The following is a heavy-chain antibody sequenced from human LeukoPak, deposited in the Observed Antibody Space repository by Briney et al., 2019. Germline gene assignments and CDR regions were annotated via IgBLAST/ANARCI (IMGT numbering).Heavy chain of an antibody. CDR1: GGSISSGGYY. J-gene: IGHJ5*02. CDR2: IYYNGNT. D-gene: IGHD6-19*01. CDR3: AREYSSGLSWFDP. V-gene: IGHV4-61*08. Sequence: PSETLSLTCTVSGGSISSGGYYWGWIRQPPGRGLEWIGYIYYNGNTNYNPSLKSRVTISVDTSKNQFSLKLSSVTAADTAVYFCAREYSSGLSWFDPWGQGTLVTVSS.